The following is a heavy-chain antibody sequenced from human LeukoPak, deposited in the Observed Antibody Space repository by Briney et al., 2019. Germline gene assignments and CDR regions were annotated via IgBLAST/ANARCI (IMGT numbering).Heavy chain of an antibody. CDR2: INHSGST. V-gene: IGHV4-34*01. J-gene: IGHJ4*02. D-gene: IGHD5-24*01. Sequence: SETLSLTCAVYGGSFSGYYWSWIRQPPGKGLEWIGEINHSGSTNYNPSLKSRVTISVDTSKNQFSLKLSSVTAADTAVYYCASAVEMATIFWGQGTLVTVSS. CDR1: GGSFSGYY. CDR3: ASAVEMATIF.